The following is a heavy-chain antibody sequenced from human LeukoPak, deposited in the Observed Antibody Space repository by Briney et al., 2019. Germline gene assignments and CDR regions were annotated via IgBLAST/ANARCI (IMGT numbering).Heavy chain of an antibody. J-gene: IGHJ4*02. CDR3: ARDHDYGNFGTYADY. CDR1: GDSVSRNSVA. Sequence: SQTLSLTCAISGDSVSRNSVAWNWIRQPPSRGLEWLGRTYYRSKWYNDYALFVESRITINPDTSKNQFSLQLNSVTPADTAAYYCARDHDYGNFGTYADYWGQGTLVTVSS. V-gene: IGHV6-1*01. D-gene: IGHD4-11*01. CDR2: TYYRSKWYN.